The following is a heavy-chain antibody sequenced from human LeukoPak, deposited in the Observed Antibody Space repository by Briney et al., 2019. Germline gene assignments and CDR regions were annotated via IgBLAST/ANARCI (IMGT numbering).Heavy chain of an antibody. D-gene: IGHD3-22*01. CDR3: AKSNGYGLIDI. J-gene: IGHJ3*02. CDR1: GCSISSGYY. CDR2: IYHSGST. Sequence: SETLSLTCTVSGCSISSGYYWGWIRPPPGKGLEWIGSIYHSGSTYYSPSLKSRVTISLDTSRNQFSLKLNSVTAADTAVYYCAKSNGYGLIDIWGQGTMVTVSS. V-gene: IGHV4-38-2*02.